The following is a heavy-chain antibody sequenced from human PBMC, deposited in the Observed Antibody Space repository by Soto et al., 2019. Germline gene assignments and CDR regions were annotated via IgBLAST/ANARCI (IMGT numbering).Heavy chain of an antibody. V-gene: IGHV4-59*01. CDR1: NGSIGSYY. J-gene: IGHJ5*02. D-gene: IGHD6-13*01. CDR2: IYYSGST. CDR3: ARVGRLITAAGLLDA. Sequence: SETLSLTCTISNGSIGSYYWTRIRQPPGKGLEWIGHIYYSGSTNYNPSLKSRLTLSLDTSKNQFSLKLTSVTAADTAVYYCARVGRLITAAGLLDAWGQGTLVTVSS.